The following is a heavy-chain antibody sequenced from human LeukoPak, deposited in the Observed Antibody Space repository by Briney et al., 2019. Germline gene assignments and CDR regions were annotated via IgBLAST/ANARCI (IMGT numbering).Heavy chain of an antibody. CDR1: GFTFSSYG. Sequence: GRSLRLSCAASGFTFSSYGMHWVRQAPGKGLEWVAALPHDGSNEYYADSVKGRFTISRDNSKNTLYLQMNSLRAEDRAVYYCAKDGYYGSGSFPDYWGQGTLVTVSS. CDR3: AKDGYYGSGSFPDY. D-gene: IGHD3-10*01. V-gene: IGHV3-30*18. J-gene: IGHJ4*02. CDR2: LPHDGSNE.